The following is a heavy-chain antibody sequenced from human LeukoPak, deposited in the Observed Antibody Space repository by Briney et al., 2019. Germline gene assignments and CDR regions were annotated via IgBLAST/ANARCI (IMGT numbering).Heavy chain of an antibody. Sequence: SGGSLRLSCAASGFTFSSYAMSWVRQAPGKGLEWVSAISGSGGSTYYADSVKGRFTISRDNSKNTLYLQMNSLRAEDTAVYYCARTSVNSLWDDAFDIWGQGTMVTVSS. J-gene: IGHJ3*02. CDR3: ARTSVNSLWDDAFDI. CDR2: ISGSGGST. V-gene: IGHV3-23*01. D-gene: IGHD4-17*01. CDR1: GFTFSSYA.